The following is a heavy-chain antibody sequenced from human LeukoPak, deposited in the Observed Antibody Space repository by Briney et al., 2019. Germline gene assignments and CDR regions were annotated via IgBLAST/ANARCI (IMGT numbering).Heavy chain of an antibody. CDR3: ARGRYYYDSSGYYYVDDDY. V-gene: IGHV1-69*04. J-gene: IGHJ4*02. D-gene: IGHD3-22*01. CDR1: GGTFSSYA. Sequence: SVKVSCKASGGTFSSYAISWVRQAPGQGLEWMGRIIPIFGIANYAQKFQGRVAITADKSTSTAYMELSSLRSEDTAVYYCARGRYYYDSSGYYYVDDDYWGQGTLVTVSS. CDR2: IIPIFGIA.